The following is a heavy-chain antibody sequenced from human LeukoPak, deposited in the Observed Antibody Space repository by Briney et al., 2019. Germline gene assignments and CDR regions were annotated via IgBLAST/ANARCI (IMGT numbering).Heavy chain of an antibody. CDR2: IYSSGST. CDR1: GGSVSSYY. V-gene: IGHV4-4*09. Sequence: SETLSLTCTVSGGSVSSYYWTWIRQPPGKGLEWIGYIYSSGSTKDNASLKRRVAISVDRPQNQVSLRLTTLTAADTAVYFCASLRSFCTKGVCFSEHYYYYYMDVWGRGTTVTVSS. D-gene: IGHD2-8*01. CDR3: ASLRSFCTKGVCFSEHYYYYYMDV. J-gene: IGHJ6*03.